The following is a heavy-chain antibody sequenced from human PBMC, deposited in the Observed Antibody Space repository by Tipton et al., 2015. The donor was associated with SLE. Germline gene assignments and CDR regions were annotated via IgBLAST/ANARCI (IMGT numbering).Heavy chain of an antibody. CDR3: ARHAGLYNWFDP. CDR1: GGSFSGYY. CDR2: INHSGST. J-gene: IGHJ5*02. Sequence: TLSLTCAVYGGSFSGYYWSWIRQPPGKGLEWIGEINHSGSTNYNSSLKSRVTMSVDTSKNQFSLRLSSVTAADTAVYYCARHAGLYNWFDPWGQGTLVTVSS. V-gene: IGHV4-34*01.